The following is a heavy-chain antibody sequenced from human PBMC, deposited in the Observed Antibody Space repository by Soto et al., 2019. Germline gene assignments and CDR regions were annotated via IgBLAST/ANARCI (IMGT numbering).Heavy chain of an antibody. CDR1: GGSISSSSYY. CDR2: IYYSGST. CDR3: AGGKKGYYYMDV. V-gene: IGHV4-31*03. Sequence: SGTLSLTCTVSGGSISSSSYYWGWIRQPPGKGLGWIGYIYYSGSTYYNPSLKSRVTISVDTSKNQFSLKLSSVTAADTAVYYCAGGKKGYYYMDVWGKGTTVTVSS. D-gene: IGHD3-16*01. J-gene: IGHJ6*03.